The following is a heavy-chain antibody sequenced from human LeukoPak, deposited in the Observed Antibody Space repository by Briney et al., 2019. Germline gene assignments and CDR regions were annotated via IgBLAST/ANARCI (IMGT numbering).Heavy chain of an antibody. CDR1: GGSISSSTAY. Sequence: SETLSLTCTVSGGSISSSTAYWGWIRQPPGKGLEWIGGINYSGYTYYNPSLKSRVTISVDTPKNQFSLKLSSVTAADTAVYYCARPGYYDNSGFNFDYWGQGNLVTVSS. J-gene: IGHJ4*02. D-gene: IGHD3-22*01. CDR3: ARPGYYDNSGFNFDY. CDR2: INYSGYT. V-gene: IGHV4-39*01.